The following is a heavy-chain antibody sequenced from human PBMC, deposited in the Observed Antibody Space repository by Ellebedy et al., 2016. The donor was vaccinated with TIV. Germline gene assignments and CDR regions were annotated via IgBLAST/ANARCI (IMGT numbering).Heavy chain of an antibody. CDR1: GFTFSSYW. V-gene: IGHV3-7*01. CDR2: IKQDGSEK. J-gene: IGHJ6*02. Sequence: PGGSLRLSCAASGFTFSSYWMSWVRQAPGKGLEWVANIKQDGSEKYYVDSVKGRFTISRDNAKNSLYLQMNSLRAEDTAVYYCARDPDCSSTSCYYYYGMDVWGQGTTVTVSS. D-gene: IGHD2-2*01. CDR3: ARDPDCSSTSCYYYYGMDV.